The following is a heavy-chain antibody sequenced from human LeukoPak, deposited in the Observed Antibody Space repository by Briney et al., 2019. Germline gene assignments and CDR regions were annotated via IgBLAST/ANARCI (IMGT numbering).Heavy chain of an antibody. J-gene: IGHJ3*02. CDR1: GGSISSYY. CDR3: ARGGIAARKNDAFDI. CDR2: IYTSGST. Sequence: PSETLSLTCTVSGGSISSYYWSWIRQPAGKGLEWIGRIYTSGSTNYNPSLKSRVTMSVDTSKNQFPLKLSSVTAADTAVYYCARGGIAARKNDAFDIWGQGTMVTVSS. V-gene: IGHV4-4*07. D-gene: IGHD6-6*01.